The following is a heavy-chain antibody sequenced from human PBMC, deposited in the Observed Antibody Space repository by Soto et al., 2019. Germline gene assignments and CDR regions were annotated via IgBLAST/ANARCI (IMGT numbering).Heavy chain of an antibody. D-gene: IGHD6-13*01. J-gene: IGHJ3*02. CDR2: ISAYNGNT. CDR1: GYTFTSYG. CDR3: ARDGIKIPAGIDDAFDI. V-gene: IGHV1-18*01. Sequence: QVQLVQSGAEVKKPGASVKVSCKASGYTFTSYGISWVRQAPGQGLEWMGWISAYNGNTNYAQKLQGRVTMTTATPPSKAHMELRSRRSADTVVYYCARDGIKIPAGIDDAFDIWGQGTRVTVSS.